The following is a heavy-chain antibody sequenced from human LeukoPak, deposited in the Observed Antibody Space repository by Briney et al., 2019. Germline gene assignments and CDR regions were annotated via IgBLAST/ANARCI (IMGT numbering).Heavy chain of an antibody. CDR3: AKAKYSSGWYKVL. D-gene: IGHD6-19*01. Sequence: GGSLRLSCAASGFTFSSYAMSWVRQAPGKGLEWVSAISGSGGSTYYADSVKGRFTVSRDNSKNTLYLQMNSLRAEDTAVYYCAKAKYSSGWYKVLWGQGTLVTVSS. CDR1: GFTFSSYA. V-gene: IGHV3-23*01. J-gene: IGHJ4*02. CDR2: ISGSGGST.